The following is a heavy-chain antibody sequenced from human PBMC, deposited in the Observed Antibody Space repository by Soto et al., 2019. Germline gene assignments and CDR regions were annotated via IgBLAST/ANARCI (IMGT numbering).Heavy chain of an antibody. CDR2: IYHSGST. CDR3: ARSLWFGERQTYYMDV. CDR1: SGSISSSNW. J-gene: IGHJ6*03. D-gene: IGHD3-10*01. V-gene: IGHV4-4*02. Sequence: QVQLQESGPGLVKPSGTLSLTCAVSSGSISSSNWWSWVRQPPGKGLEWIGEIYHSGSTNYNPSLKSRVTISVDKSKNQFSLKLSSVTAADTAVYYCARSLWFGERQTYYMDVWGKGTTVTVSS.